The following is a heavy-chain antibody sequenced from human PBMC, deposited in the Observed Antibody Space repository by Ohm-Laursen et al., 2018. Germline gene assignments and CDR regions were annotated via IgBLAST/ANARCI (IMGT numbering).Heavy chain of an antibody. Sequence: TLSLTCIVSGGSISSSSYYWGWIRQPPGKGLEWIGSIYYSGSTYYNPSLKSRVTISVDTSKNQFSLKLSSVTAADTAVYYCARFRVDSYGYRYFDLWGRGTLVTVSS. CDR2: IYYSGST. CDR1: GGSISSSSYY. D-gene: IGHD5-18*01. J-gene: IGHJ2*01. V-gene: IGHV4-39*07. CDR3: ARFRVDSYGYRYFDL.